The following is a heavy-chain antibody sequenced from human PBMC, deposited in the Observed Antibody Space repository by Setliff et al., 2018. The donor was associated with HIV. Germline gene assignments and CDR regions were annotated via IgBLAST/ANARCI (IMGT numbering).Heavy chain of an antibody. CDR3: ARDPAFGAFDI. Sequence: GASVKVSCKASGGTFSSYAIRYVRKAPGQGLEWMGGIIPIFGTANYAQKFQGRVTIITDESTSTAYMDLSSLRTEDTAVYFCARDPAFGAFDIWGQGTMVTVSS. CDR2: IIPIFGTA. CDR1: GGTFSSYA. J-gene: IGHJ3*02. V-gene: IGHV1-69*05. D-gene: IGHD3-10*01.